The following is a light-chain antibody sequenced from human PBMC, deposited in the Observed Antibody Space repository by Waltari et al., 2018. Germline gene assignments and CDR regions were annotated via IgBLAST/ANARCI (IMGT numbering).Light chain of an antibody. Sequence: DIKMNQSPSSLSASVGERVTIPCQASQDINNFLSWYQHKPGKAPKIVIYDASNLETGVPATFSGGGSGTYYTFTITSPQPEDIATYYCEEHDNLPITFVQATRLEI. J-gene: IGKJ5*01. CDR3: EEHDNLPIT. V-gene: IGKV1-33*01. CDR1: QDINNF. CDR2: DAS.